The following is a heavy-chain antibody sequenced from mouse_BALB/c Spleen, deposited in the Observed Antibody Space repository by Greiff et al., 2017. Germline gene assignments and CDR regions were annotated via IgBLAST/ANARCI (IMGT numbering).Heavy chain of an antibody. Sequence: EVQLVESGPGLVKPSQSLSLTCTVTGYSITSDYAWNWIRQFPGNKLEWMGYISYSGSTSYNPSLKSRISITRDTSKNQFFLQLNSVTTEDTATYYCARDYATDYWGQGTTLTVSS. CDR1: GYSITSDYA. CDR3: ARDYATDY. CDR2: ISYSGST. V-gene: IGHV3-2*02. J-gene: IGHJ2*01. D-gene: IGHD1-1*02.